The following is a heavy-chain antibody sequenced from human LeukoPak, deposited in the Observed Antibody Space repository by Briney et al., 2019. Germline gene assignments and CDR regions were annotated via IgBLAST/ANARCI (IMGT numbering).Heavy chain of an antibody. J-gene: IGHJ4*02. V-gene: IGHV1-24*01. CDR3: ATSRYDFWSGYPHSNTSDY. D-gene: IGHD3-3*01. Sequence: EASVKVSCKVSGYTLTELSMHWVRQAPGKGLEWMGGFDPEDGETIYAQKFQGRVTMTEDTSTDTAYMELSSLRSEDTAVHYCATSRYDFWSGYPHSNTSDYWGQGTLVTVSS. CDR1: GYTLTELS. CDR2: FDPEDGET.